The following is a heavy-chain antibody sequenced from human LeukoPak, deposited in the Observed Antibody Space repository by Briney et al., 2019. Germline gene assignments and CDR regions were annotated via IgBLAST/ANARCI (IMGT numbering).Heavy chain of an antibody. CDR2: IHPNSGGT. Sequence: ASVKVSCKASGYTFTGYYMHWVRQAPGQGLEWMGWIHPNSGGTNYAQKFQGRVTMTGDTSISTAYMELSRLRSDDTAVYYCARVASIYSNYDYYYYMDVWGKGTTVTVSS. J-gene: IGHJ6*03. CDR1: GYTFTGYY. CDR3: ARVASIYSNYDYYYYMDV. V-gene: IGHV1-2*02. D-gene: IGHD4-11*01.